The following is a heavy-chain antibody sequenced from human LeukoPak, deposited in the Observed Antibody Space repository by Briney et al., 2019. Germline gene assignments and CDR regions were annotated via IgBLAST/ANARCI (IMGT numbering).Heavy chain of an antibody. D-gene: IGHD4-23*01. Sequence: SETLSLTCAVYGGSFSGYYWSWIRQPPGKGLEWIGEINHSGSTNYNPSLKSRVTISVDTSKNQSSLKLSSVTAADTAVYYCARDSDYGGPNYWGQGTLVTVSS. CDR1: GGSFSGYY. J-gene: IGHJ4*02. CDR3: ARDSDYGGPNY. V-gene: IGHV4-34*01. CDR2: INHSGST.